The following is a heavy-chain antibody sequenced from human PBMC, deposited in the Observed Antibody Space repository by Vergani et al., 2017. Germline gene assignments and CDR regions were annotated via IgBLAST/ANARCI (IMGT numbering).Heavy chain of an antibody. J-gene: IGHJ3*02. CDR1: GFTFSDYY. V-gene: IGHV3-11*01. CDR3: ARPSAPGDYDALDI. D-gene: IGHD4-17*01. CDR2: ISSSGSTI. Sequence: QVQLVESGGGLVNPGGSLRLSCAPSGFTFSDYYMSWIRQAPGKGLEWVSYISSSGSTIYYADSVKGRFTISRDNAKNSLYLQMNSLRAEDTAVYYCARPSAPGDYDALDIWGQGTMVTVSS.